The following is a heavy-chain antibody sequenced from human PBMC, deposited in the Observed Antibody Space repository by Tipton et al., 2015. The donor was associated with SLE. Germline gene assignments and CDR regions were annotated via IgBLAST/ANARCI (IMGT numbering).Heavy chain of an antibody. J-gene: IGHJ6*03. D-gene: IGHD6-6*01. V-gene: IGHV4-39*07. CDR1: GGSISSSSYY. CDR3: ARAGGIAARSYYYYYYYMDV. CDR2: IYYSGST. Sequence: TLSLTCTVSGGSISSSSYYWGWIRQPPGKGLEWIGSIYYSGSTNYNPSLKSRVTISVDTSKNQFSLKLSSVTAADTAVYYCARAGGIAARSYYYYYYYMDVWGKGTTVTVSS.